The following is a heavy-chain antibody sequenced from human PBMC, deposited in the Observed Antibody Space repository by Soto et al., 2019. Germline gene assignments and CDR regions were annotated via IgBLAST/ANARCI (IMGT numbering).Heavy chain of an antibody. CDR3: ARGRVIDFFFFQAEDGIRDVRSVSAFLLNRSSDL. V-gene: IGHV4-34*01. Sequence: GLEWIGEINHSGSTNYNPSLKSRVTISVDTSKNQFSLKLSSVTAADTAVYYCARGRVIDFFFFQAEDGIRDVRSVSAFLLNRSSDL. J-gene: IGHJ2*01. CDR2: INHSGST. D-gene: IGHD3-3*01.